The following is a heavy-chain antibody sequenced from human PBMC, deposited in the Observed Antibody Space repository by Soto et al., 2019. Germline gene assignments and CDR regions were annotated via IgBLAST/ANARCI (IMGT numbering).Heavy chain of an antibody. CDR2: ISSSGSTI. D-gene: IGHD3-22*01. Sequence: GGSRRFSCVSSVFTFSSYEMGWVRQAPGQGLKWLSYISSSGSTIYYADSVKGRFTISRDNAKNSLYLQMNSLRAEDTAVYYCAREQTRITMTVVAIDAFDIWGQGTMVTVSS. J-gene: IGHJ3*02. V-gene: IGHV3-48*03. CDR1: VFTFSSYE. CDR3: AREQTRITMTVVAIDAFDI.